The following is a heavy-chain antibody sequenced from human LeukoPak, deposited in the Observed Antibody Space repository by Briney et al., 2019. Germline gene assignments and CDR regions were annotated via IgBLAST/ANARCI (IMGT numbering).Heavy chain of an antibody. CDR2: ISGSGGST. D-gene: IGHD2-2*01. CDR3: AKAAGYCSSTSRDGPDY. CDR1: GFTFSSYA. V-gene: IGHV3-23*01. J-gene: IGHJ4*02. Sequence: PGGSLRLSCAASGFTFSSYAMSWVRQAPGKGLEWVSAISGSGGSTYYADSVKGRFTISRDNSKSTLYLQMNSLRAEDTAVYYCAKAAGYCSSTSRDGPDYWGQGTLVTVSS.